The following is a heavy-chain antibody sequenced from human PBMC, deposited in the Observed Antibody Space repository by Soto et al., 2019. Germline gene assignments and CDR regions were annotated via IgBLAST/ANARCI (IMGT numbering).Heavy chain of an antibody. CDR3: ARDNRRDYYYYYMYV. CDR1: GFTFSSYS. J-gene: IGHJ6*03. CDR2: ISSSSSYI. Sequence: EVQLVESGGGLVKPGGSLRLSCAASGFTFSSYSMNWVRQAPGKGLEWVSYISSSSSYIYYADSVKGRFTISRDNAKNSLYLQMNSLRAEETAVYYCARDNRRDYYYYYMYVWGRVTTLTVSS. V-gene: IGHV3-21*01.